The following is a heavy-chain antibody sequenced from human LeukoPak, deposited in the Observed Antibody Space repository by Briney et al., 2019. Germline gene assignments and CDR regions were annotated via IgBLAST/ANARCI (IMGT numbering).Heavy chain of an antibody. J-gene: IGHJ4*02. CDR3: ARATGGNSGF. CDR1: GGSISSYY. D-gene: IGHD4-23*01. V-gene: IGHV4-59*01. Sequence: PSETLSLTCTVSGGSISSYYWSWIRQPPGKGLEWIGYIYYSGSTNYNPSLKSRVTISLDTSKNQSPLKLSSVTAADTAVYYCARATGGNSGFWGQGTLVTVSS. CDR2: IYYSGST.